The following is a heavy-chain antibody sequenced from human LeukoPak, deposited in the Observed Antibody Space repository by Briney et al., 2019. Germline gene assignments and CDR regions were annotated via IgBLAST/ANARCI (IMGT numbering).Heavy chain of an antibody. Sequence: GESLKISCKGSGYSFTSYWIGWVRQMPGKGLEWMGIIYPGDSDTRYSPSFQGQVTISADKSISTAYLQWSSLKASDTAMYYCARLYSDILTVSNPRYYFDYWGQEPLVTVSS. D-gene: IGHD3-9*01. CDR1: GYSFTSYW. CDR3: ARLYSDILTVSNPRYYFDY. V-gene: IGHV5-51*01. CDR2: IYPGDSDT. J-gene: IGHJ4*02.